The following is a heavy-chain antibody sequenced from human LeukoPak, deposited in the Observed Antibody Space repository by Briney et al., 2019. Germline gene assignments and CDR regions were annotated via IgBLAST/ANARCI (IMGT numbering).Heavy chain of an antibody. Sequence: SETLSLTCTVSGGSVSSGSFYWNWIRQPPGKGLEWIGYIYYSGSTKYNPSLKSRVTISVDTSKNQFSLKLNSVTAADTAVYYCARVGPYSSGWYFGYWSQGTLVTVSS. CDR3: ARVGPYSSGWYFGY. J-gene: IGHJ4*02. D-gene: IGHD6-19*01. CDR1: GGSVSSGSFY. V-gene: IGHV4-61*01. CDR2: IYYSGST.